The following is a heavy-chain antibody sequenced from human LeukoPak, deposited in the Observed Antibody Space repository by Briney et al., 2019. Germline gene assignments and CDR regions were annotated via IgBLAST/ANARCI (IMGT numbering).Heavy chain of an antibody. CDR2: IIPILGIA. V-gene: IGHV1-69*04. CDR1: GGTFSSCA. J-gene: IGHJ3*02. D-gene: IGHD3-3*01. Sequence: SVKVSCKASGGTFSSCAISWVRQAPGQGLEWMGRIIPILGIANYAQKFQGRVTITADKSTSTAYMELSSLRSEDTAVYYCARDRGAIFGVVIILDAFDIWGQGTMVTVSS. CDR3: ARDRGAIFGVVIILDAFDI.